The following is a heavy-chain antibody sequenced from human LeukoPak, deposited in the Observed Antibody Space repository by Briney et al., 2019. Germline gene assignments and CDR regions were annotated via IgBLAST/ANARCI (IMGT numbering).Heavy chain of an antibody. CDR2: ISYSGST. Sequence: SQTLSLTCTDSGGSIRSSSYYSGWIRQPPGKGLEWIGSISYSGSTYYNPSLKGRVTISVDTSRNQFSLKLSSVTAADTAVYYCAAYDSSGHDAFDIWGQGTMVTVSS. D-gene: IGHD3-22*01. J-gene: IGHJ3*02. V-gene: IGHV4-39*01. CDR1: GGSIRSSSYY. CDR3: AAYDSSGHDAFDI.